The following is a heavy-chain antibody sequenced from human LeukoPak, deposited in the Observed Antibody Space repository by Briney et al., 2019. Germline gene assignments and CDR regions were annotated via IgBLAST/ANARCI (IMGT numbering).Heavy chain of an antibody. Sequence: SETLSLTCTVSGGSISSYYWSWIRQPPGKGLEWIGYIYTSGSTNYNPSLKSRVTISVDTSKNQFSLKLSSVTAADTAVYYCARQGIVGATILDYWGQGTLVTVSS. V-gene: IGHV4-4*09. CDR2: IYTSGST. D-gene: IGHD1-26*01. CDR1: GGSISSYY. CDR3: ARQGIVGATILDY. J-gene: IGHJ4*02.